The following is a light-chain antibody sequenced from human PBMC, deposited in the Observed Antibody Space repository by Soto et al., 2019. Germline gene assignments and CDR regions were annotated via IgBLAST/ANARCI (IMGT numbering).Light chain of an antibody. CDR2: DVG. Sequence: QSALTQPASVSGSPGHSITISCTGTSSDGGGYNYVSWYRQHPGQAPRLMIYDVGNRTSGVSNRFSGSESGQTASVTIPALQAGDGVDFYFSSYPSRGTLVVFGGGTKLTVL. CDR3: SSYPSRGTLVV. CDR1: SSDGGGYNY. J-gene: IGLJ2*01. V-gene: IGLV2-14*01.